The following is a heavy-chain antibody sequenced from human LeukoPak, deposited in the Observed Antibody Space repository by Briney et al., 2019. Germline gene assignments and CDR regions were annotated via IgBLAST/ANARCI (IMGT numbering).Heavy chain of an antibody. CDR2: ISAYNGNT. J-gene: IGHJ4*02. CDR1: GYTFTSYG. D-gene: IGHD4-17*01. CDR3: ARDRFTRGVTTYLFDY. V-gene: IGHV1-18*01. Sequence: ASVKVSCKASGYTFTSYGISWVRQAPGQGLEWMGWISAYNGNTNYAQKLQGRVTMTTDTSTSTAYMELRSLRSDDRAVYYCARDRFTRGVTTYLFDYWGQGTLVTVSS.